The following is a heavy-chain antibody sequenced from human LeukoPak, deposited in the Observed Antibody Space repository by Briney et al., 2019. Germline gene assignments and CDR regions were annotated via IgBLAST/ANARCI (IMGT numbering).Heavy chain of an antibody. CDR3: ARTYGKPYDAFDI. CDR1: GYSISSGYY. CDR2: IYHSGST. D-gene: IGHD4-17*01. J-gene: IGHJ3*02. V-gene: IGHV4-38-2*02. Sequence: SETLSLTCTVSGYSISSGYYWGWIRPPPGKGLEWIGNIYHSGSTYYNPSLKSRVTISVDTSKNQFSLKLSAVTAADTAVYYCARTYGKPYDAFDIWGQGTMVTVSS.